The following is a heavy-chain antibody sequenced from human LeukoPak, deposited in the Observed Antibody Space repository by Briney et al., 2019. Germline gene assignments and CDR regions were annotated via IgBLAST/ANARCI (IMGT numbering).Heavy chain of an antibody. CDR3: ARDLGQYYDTSDNWFDP. CDR2: INSDGINT. D-gene: IGHD3-22*01. J-gene: IGHJ5*02. V-gene: IGHV3-74*01. Sequence: PGGSLRLSCAASGFTFSSYAMSWVRQAPGKGLVWVSRINSDGINTSYADSMKGRFTISRDNAKNTLNLQMNSLRAEDTAVYYCARDLGQYYDTSDNWFDPWGQGTLVTVSS. CDR1: GFTFSSYA.